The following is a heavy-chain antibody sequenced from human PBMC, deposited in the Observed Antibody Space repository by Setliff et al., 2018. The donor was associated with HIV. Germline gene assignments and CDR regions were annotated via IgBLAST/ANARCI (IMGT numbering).Heavy chain of an antibody. Sequence: PGESLKISCKGSGYSFTNYWISWVRQMPGKGLEWMGRIDPTDSYINYSPSFQGHVTISADESISSAYLQWSSLKASDTAMYYCARHEAGGGMDVWGQGTTVTVSS. J-gene: IGHJ6*02. V-gene: IGHV5-10-1*01. CDR1: GYSFTNYW. D-gene: IGHD3-10*01. CDR2: IDPTDSYI. CDR3: ARHEAGGGMDV.